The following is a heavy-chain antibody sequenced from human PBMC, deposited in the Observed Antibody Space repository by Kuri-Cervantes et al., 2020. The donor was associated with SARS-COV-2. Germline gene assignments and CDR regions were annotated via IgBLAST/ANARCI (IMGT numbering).Heavy chain of an antibody. J-gene: IGHJ6*03. CDR1: GYTFTSYY. D-gene: IGHD4-11*01. V-gene: IGHV1-46*03. CDR2: INPSGGST. Sequence: ASVKVSCKASGYTFTSYYMHWVRQAPGQGLEWMGIINPSGGSTSYEQKFQGRVTMTRDTSTSTVYMELSSLRSEDTAVYYCARDPTVTTSTYYYYYMDVWGKGTTVTVSS. CDR3: ARDPTVTTSTYYYYYMDV.